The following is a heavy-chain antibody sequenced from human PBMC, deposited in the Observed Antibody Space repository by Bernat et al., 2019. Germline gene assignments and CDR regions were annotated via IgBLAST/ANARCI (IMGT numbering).Heavy chain of an antibody. CDR3: ARSRIGGRGWQPFDY. J-gene: IGHJ4*02. CDR2: INPNSGGT. CDR1: GYTFTGYY. D-gene: IGHD6-19*01. V-gene: IGHV1-2*04. Sequence: QVQLVQSGAEVKKPGASVKVSCKASGYTFTGYYMHWVRQAPGQGLEWMGWINPNSGGTNYAQKLQGWVTMTRDTSISTAYMRMGRLRSDDTAVYDCARSRIGGRGWQPFDYWGQGTLVTVSS.